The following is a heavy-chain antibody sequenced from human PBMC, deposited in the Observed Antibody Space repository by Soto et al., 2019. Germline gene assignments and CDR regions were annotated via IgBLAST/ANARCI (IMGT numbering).Heavy chain of an antibody. CDR3: ARGNLDV. J-gene: IGHJ6*02. V-gene: IGHV3-30-3*01. Sequence: GGSLRLSCAASGSTFSLFTLHWVRQPPGKGLDWVAVVSTDVNNKFYASSVKGRFTISRDNSKNTMYLQMNNLSPEDTAVYYCARGNLDVWGQGTTVTVSS. CDR1: GSTFSLFT. CDR2: VSTDVNNK. D-gene: IGHD1-7*01.